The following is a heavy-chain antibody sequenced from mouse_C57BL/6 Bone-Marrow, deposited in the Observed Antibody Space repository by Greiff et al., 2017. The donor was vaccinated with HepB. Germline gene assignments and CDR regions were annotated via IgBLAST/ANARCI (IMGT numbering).Heavy chain of an antibody. V-gene: IGHV5-12*01. CDR3: ARQLGREFDY. J-gene: IGHJ2*01. CDR1: GFTFSDYY. D-gene: IGHD4-1*01. Sequence: EVKLVESGGGLVQPGGSLKLSCAASGFTFSDYYMYWVRQTPEKRLEWVAYISNGGGSTYYPDTVKGRFTISRDNAKNTLYLQMSRLKSEDTAMYYCARQLGREFDYWGQGTTLTVSS. CDR2: ISNGGGST.